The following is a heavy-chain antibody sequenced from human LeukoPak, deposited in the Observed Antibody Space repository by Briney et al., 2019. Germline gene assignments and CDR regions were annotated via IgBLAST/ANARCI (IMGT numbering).Heavy chain of an antibody. CDR3: ALRVAAAVHLNWFDS. Sequence: SESLSLTCAVYGGSFSGYYWSWIRQPPGKGLEWNGVINHSGRTNYNPSLKSRVTISVDTSNNQCSLKLSSVTAAYTAVYYCALRVAAAVHLNWFDSWGQGTLVTVSS. CDR2: INHSGRT. J-gene: IGHJ5*01. CDR1: GGSFSGYY. V-gene: IGHV4-34*01. D-gene: IGHD6-13*01.